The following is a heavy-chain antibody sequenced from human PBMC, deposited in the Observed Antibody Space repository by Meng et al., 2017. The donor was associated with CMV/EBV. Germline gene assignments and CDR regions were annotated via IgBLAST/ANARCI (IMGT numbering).Heavy chain of an antibody. J-gene: IGHJ6*02. CDR1: VGTFSSYA. D-gene: IGHD2-2*02. CDR3: TGQDCSSTSCYTQTDYYYYGMDV. V-gene: IGHV1-69*05. Sequence: SVKVSCKASVGTFSSYAISWVRQAPGQGLEWMGGIIPIFGTANYAQKFQGRVTITTDESTSTAYMELSSLRSEDTTVYYCTGQDCSSTSCYTQTDYYYYGMDVWGQGTTVTVSS. CDR2: IIPIFGTA.